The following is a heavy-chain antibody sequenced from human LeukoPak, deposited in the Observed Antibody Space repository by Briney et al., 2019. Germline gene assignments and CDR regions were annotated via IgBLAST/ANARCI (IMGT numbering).Heavy chain of an antibody. V-gene: IGHV4-59*08. CDR1: GGSISSYY. CDR3: ARHLTDYDILTGYPDDAFDI. D-gene: IGHD3-9*01. CDR2: IYYSGST. Sequence: PSETLSLTCTVSGGSISSYYWSWIRQPPGKGLEWIGYIYYSGSTNYNPSLKSRVTISVDTSKNQFSLKLSSVTAADTAVYYCARHLTDYDILTGYPDDAFDIWGQGTMVTVSS. J-gene: IGHJ3*02.